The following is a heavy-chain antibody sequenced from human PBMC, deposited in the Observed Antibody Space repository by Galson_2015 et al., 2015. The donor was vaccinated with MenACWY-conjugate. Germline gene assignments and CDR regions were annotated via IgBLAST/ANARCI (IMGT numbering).Heavy chain of an antibody. V-gene: IGHV3-30*04. D-gene: IGHD6-19*01. J-gene: IGHJ4*02. CDR1: GFTFSSFA. Sequence: SLRLSCAAYGFTFSSFAMDWVRQAPGKGLEWVATMSFDGKKTYYADSVKGRFTISRDNAKNTLYLQMNSLRVEDTAVFYCARDLEHIAVSGVYGADSNWGQGTLVTVSS. CDR3: ARDLEHIAVSGVYGADSN. CDR2: MSFDGKKT.